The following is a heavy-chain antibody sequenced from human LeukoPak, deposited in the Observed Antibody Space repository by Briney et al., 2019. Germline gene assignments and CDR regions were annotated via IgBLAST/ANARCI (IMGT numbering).Heavy chain of an antibody. CDR2: IDDSRST. CDR1: GGSISSSSYY. D-gene: IGHD6-19*01. V-gene: IGHV4-39*01. Sequence: SETLSLTCTVSGGSISSSSYYWGWIRQPPGKGLEWIGKIDDSRSTYYNPSLKSRVTISVDTSKNPSSPKLSSVTAADTAVYYCARLAQWWLVRGSDYWGHGTLVTVSS. CDR3: ARLAQWWLVRGSDY. J-gene: IGHJ4*01.